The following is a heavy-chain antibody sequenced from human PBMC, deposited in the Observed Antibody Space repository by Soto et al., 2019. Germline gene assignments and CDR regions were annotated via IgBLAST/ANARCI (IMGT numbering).Heavy chain of an antibody. J-gene: IGHJ6*02. CDR2: ISAYNGNT. Sequence: GASVKVSCKASGYTFTSYGISWVRQAPGQGLEWMGWISAYNGNTNYAQKLQGRVTMTTDTSTSTAYMELRSLRSDDTAVYYCAREECSSTSFYTHYDYYGMDVWCQGTTVTVSS. D-gene: IGHD2-2*02. CDR3: AREECSSTSFYTHYDYYGMDV. CDR1: GYTFTSYG. V-gene: IGHV1-18*04.